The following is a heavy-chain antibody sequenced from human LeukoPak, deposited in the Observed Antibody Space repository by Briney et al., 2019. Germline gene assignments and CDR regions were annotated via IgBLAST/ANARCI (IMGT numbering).Heavy chain of an antibody. D-gene: IGHD6-19*01. V-gene: IGHV4-59*08. CDR1: GGSMRSYF. CDR3: ARREGSSGRGFDY. Sequence: PSETLSLTCTVSGGSMRSYFWSWIRQPPGKGLEWIAYMYYSGKTDYNPSLQSRVTISVDTSKNQFSLNLKSVTASDTAVYYCARREGSSGRGFDYWGQGTLDSVSS. CDR2: MYYSGKT. J-gene: IGHJ4*02.